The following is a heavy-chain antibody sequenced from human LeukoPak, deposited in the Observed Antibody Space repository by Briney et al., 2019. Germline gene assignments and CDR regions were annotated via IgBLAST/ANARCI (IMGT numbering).Heavy chain of an antibody. D-gene: IGHD3-10*01. J-gene: IGHJ3*02. Sequence: SVKVSCKASGGTFSSYAISWVRQAPGQGLEWMGGIIPIFGTANYAQKFQGRVTVTADKSTSTAYMELSSLRSEDTAVYYCAGGSGSYSDAFDIWGQGTMVTVSS. CDR1: GGTFSSYA. CDR3: AGGSGSYSDAFDI. CDR2: IIPIFGTA. V-gene: IGHV1-69*06.